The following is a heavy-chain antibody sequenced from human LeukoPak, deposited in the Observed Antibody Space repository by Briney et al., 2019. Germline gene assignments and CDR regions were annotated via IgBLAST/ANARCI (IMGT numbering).Heavy chain of an antibody. J-gene: IGHJ4*02. V-gene: IGHV5-10-1*01. CDR2: IDPSDSYT. CDR1: GXSFTSYW. D-gene: IGHD4-17*01. CDR3: ARHQTSYGDYV. Sequence: GESLKISCKGSGXSFTSYWISWVRQMPGKALERMGGIDPSDSYTNYSPSFQGHVTIPADKSISTAYLQWSSLKASDAAMYYCARHQTSYGDYVGGQGTLVTVSS.